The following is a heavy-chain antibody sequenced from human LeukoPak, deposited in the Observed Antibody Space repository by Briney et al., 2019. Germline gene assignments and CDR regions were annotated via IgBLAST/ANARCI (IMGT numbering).Heavy chain of an antibody. CDR1: GGSFSGYY. CDR2: INHSGST. Sequence: SETLSLTCAVHGGSFSGYYWSWIRQPPGKGLEWIGEINHSGSTNYNPSLKSRVTISVDTSKNQFSLKLSSVTAADTAVYYCARGRPAMGSFFDYWGQGTLVTVSS. V-gene: IGHV4-34*01. J-gene: IGHJ4*02. CDR3: ARGRPAMGSFFDY. D-gene: IGHD5-18*01.